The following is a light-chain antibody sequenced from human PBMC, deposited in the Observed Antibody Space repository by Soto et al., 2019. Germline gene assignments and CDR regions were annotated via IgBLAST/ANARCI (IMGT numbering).Light chain of an antibody. CDR2: GAS. CDR1: QSVSSD. J-gene: IGKJ4*01. CDR3: QQYYTWPVT. V-gene: IGKV3-15*01. Sequence: IVLTQSPATLSLSPGERATLSCRARQSVSSDLAWYQQKPGQAPRLLIYGASTRATGIPARFSGSGSGTEFTLTISTLQSEDSAIYYCQQYYTWPVTFGGGTKVDIK.